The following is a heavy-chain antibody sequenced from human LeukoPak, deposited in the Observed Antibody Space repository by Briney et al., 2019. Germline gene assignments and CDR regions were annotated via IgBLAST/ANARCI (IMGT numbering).Heavy chain of an antibody. V-gene: IGHV4-59*01. Sequence: PSETLSLTCTVSGGSISSYYWSWIRRPPGRGLEWIGYIYYSGSTNYNPSLKSRVTISVDTSKNQFSLKLSSVTAADTAVYYCARDRAATNWFDPWGQGTLVTVSS. CDR3: ARDRAATNWFDP. CDR1: GGSISSYY. J-gene: IGHJ5*02. CDR2: IYYSGST. D-gene: IGHD2-15*01.